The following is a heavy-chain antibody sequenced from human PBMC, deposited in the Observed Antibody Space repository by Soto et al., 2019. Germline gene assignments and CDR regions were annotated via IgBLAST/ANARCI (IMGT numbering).Heavy chain of an antibody. J-gene: IGHJ5*02. Sequence: EVQVVESGGGLVKPGGSLRLSCTFTFSMYSMNWFRQAPGKGLEWVASISSGSAYIKYAESVKGRFTISRDNAKNSLHLQMNSLRAEDTAIYHCAREQGGSYDSWFDPWGQGTLVTVSS. CDR3: AREQGGSYDSWFDP. CDR1: TFSMYS. V-gene: IGHV3-21*06. CDR2: ISSGSAYI. D-gene: IGHD1-26*01.